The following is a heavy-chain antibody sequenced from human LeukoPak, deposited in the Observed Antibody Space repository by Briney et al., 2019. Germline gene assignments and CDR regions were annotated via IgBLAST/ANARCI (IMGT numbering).Heavy chain of an antibody. CDR3: ARRSDRLEAFDI. CDR1: GYSISSYY. D-gene: IGHD1-1*01. V-gene: IGHV4-59*08. Sequence: SETLSLTCTVSGYSISSYYWSWIRQPPGKGLEWIGYIYYSGSTNYNPSLKSRVTISVDTSKNQFSLKLSSVTAADTAVYYCARRSDRLEAFDIWGQGTMVTVSS. J-gene: IGHJ3*02. CDR2: IYYSGST.